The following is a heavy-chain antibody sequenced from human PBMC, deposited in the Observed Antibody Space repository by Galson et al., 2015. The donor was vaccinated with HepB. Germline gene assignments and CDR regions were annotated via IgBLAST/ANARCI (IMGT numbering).Heavy chain of an antibody. CDR2: IWYDGSDK. Sequence: SLRLSCAASGFTFSSYGMHWVRQAPGKGLEWVAVIWYDGSDKYYADSVKGRFAISRDNSKNTLYLQMNSLRLEDTGVYYCAKDVGCSSTSCYSPNVFDVWGQGTMVSVSS. D-gene: IGHD2-2*02. V-gene: IGHV3-33*06. J-gene: IGHJ3*01. CDR1: GFTFSSYG. CDR3: AKDVGCSSTSCYSPNVFDV.